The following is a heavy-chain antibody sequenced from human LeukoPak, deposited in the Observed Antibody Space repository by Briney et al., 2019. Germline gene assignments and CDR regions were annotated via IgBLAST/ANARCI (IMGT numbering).Heavy chain of an antibody. J-gene: IGHJ4*02. CDR1: GYTFTGYY. D-gene: IGHD2-2*01. CDR2: INRNSGGT. V-gene: IGHV1-2*02. Sequence: ASVKVSCKASGYTFTGYYMHWVRQAPGQGLEWMGWINRNSGGTNYAQKFQGRVTMTRDTSISTAYMELSRLRSDDTAVYYCARVWGYCSSTSCSYFDYWGQGTLVTVSS. CDR3: ARVWGYCSSTSCSYFDY.